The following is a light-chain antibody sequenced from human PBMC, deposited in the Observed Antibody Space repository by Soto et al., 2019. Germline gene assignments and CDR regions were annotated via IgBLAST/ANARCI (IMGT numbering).Light chain of an antibody. J-gene: IGLJ1*01. CDR1: TSDVGCYNY. CDR2: EVS. V-gene: IGLV2-14*01. CDR3: SPYTRSSIHV. Sequence: LTQPASMSGSPGQWITISCTGTTSDVGCYNYVSWYQQHPGKVPKLMIYEVSNRPSGVSNRFSCSKSGNTASLTTSALQAEDEADYYGSPYTRSSIHVFGTGAKVTV.